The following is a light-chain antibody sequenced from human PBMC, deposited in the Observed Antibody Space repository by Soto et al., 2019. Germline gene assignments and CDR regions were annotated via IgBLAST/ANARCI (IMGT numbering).Light chain of an antibody. J-gene: IGKJ4*01. CDR2: GAS. CDR1: QSVSSN. Sequence: EIGMTQSPATLSVSPGERATLSCRASQSVSSNLAWYQQKPGQAPRLLIYGASNRATGIPRRFSGSGSGTEFTLTISSLQSEDFAVYYCQQYNNWPPLTFGGGTKVEIK. V-gene: IGKV3D-15*01. CDR3: QQYNNWPPLT.